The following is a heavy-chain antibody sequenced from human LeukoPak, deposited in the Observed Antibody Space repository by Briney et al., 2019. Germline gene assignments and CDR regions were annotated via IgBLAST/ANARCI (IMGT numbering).Heavy chain of an antibody. CDR3: ARDLAAWDV. CDR2: IKQDGSEK. V-gene: IGHV3-7*01. CDR1: GFTFSSYW. J-gene: IGHJ6*04. Sequence: PGGSLRLSCAASGFTFSSYWMSWVRQAPGKGLEWVANIKQDGSEKYYVDSVTGRFTISRDNAENTMFLQMNSLRAEDSAIYYCARDLAAWDVWGKGTTVTVSS.